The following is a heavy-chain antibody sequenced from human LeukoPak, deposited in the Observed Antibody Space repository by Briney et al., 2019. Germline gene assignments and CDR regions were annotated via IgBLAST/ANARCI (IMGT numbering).Heavy chain of an antibody. Sequence: SVKVSCKASGGTFTSYAISWVRQAPGQGLEWMGGIIPIFGTANYAQKFQGRVTITADESTSTAYMELSSLRSEDTAVYYCAREAEFTTLDWGGYSDNWFGPWGQGTLVTVSS. CDR3: AREAEFTTLDWGGYSDNWFGP. D-gene: IGHD3-16*01. CDR1: GGTFTSYA. V-gene: IGHV1-69*13. CDR2: IIPIFGTA. J-gene: IGHJ5*02.